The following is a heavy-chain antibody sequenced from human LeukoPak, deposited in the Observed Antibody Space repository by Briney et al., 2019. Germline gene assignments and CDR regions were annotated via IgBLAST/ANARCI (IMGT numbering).Heavy chain of an antibody. CDR1: GFTFSRYW. J-gene: IGHJ4*02. CDR2: IKEDGSEK. Sequence: PGGSLRLSCAASGFTFSRYWMSWVRQAPGKGLEWVASIKEDGSEKNYVDSLKGRFSISRDNARTSLHLQMNSLRAEDTAEYYCARIGYSGSSFDYWGQGTLVTVYS. CDR3: ARIGYSGSSFDY. D-gene: IGHD6-13*01. V-gene: IGHV3-7*05.